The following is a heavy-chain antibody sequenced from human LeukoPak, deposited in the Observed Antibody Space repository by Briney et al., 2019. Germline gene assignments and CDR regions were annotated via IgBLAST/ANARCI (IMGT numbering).Heavy chain of an antibody. J-gene: IGHJ4*02. CDR3: ARAEDSSGYYGFDY. CDR1: GFTFSSYW. Sequence: GGSLRLSCAASGFTFSSYWMPWVRQAPGKGLVWVSRINIDGSRTNYAESVKGRFTISRDNAKNTLYLQMNSLRAEDTAVYYCARAEDSSGYYGFDYWGQGTLVTVSS. CDR2: INIDGSRT. D-gene: IGHD3-22*01. V-gene: IGHV3-74*01.